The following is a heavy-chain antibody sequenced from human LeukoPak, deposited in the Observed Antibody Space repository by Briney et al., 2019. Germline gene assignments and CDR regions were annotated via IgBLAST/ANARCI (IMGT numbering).Heavy chain of an antibody. Sequence: SETLSLTCAVYGGSFSGYYWSWIRQPPGKGLEWIGEINHSGSTNYNPSLKSRVTISVDTSKNQFSLKLSSVTAADTAVYYCAVSFTAMVTLDYWGQGTLVTVSS. CDR2: INHSGST. J-gene: IGHJ4*02. V-gene: IGHV4-34*01. CDR1: GGSFSGYY. CDR3: AVSFTAMVTLDY. D-gene: IGHD5-18*01.